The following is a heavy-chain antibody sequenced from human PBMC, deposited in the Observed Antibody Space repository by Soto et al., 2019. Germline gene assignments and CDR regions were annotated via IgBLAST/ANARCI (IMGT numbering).Heavy chain of an antibody. V-gene: IGHV4-39*01. CDR2: IYYSGST. CDR3: GRQPGHCGSTTCFGYYSVDV. CDR1: GGSISSSSYS. D-gene: IGHD2-2*01. J-gene: IGHJ6*02. Sequence: QLQLQESGPRLVKPSETLSLNCSVSGGSISSSSYSWGWIRQPPGKGLEWIGTIYYSGSTHYNPSLEARVAISADTPNNQLSLRLSSVTAADTAVYYCGRQPGHCGSTTCFGYYSVDVWGQGTTVTVS.